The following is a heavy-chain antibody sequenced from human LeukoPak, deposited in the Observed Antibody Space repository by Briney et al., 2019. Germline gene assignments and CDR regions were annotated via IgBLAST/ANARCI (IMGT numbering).Heavy chain of an antibody. Sequence: ASVKVSCKASGYTFTSYGISWVRQAPGQGLEWLGWISTYNNNTHYAQKFQVRVTMTTDTSTSTAYMELSSLRSEDTAVYYCARGPPPYYDSSGPDYYYYYYYMDVWGKGTTVTISS. CDR1: GYTFTSYG. V-gene: IGHV1-18*01. D-gene: IGHD3-22*01. J-gene: IGHJ6*03. CDR2: ISTYNNNT. CDR3: ARGPPPYYDSSGPDYYYYYYYMDV.